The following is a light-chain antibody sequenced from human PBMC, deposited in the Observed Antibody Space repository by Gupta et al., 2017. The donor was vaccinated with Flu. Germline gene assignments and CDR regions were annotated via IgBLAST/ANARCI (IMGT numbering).Light chain of an antibody. V-gene: IGKV3-20*01. CDR3: QQYGDSPPTT. Sequence: IVLTQSPGTLSLSPRERATLSCRASQSITRNFLAWYQQKPGQSPRLLIHSASTRATGIPDRFSGSGYGTDFTLTINGREPEDFAVYYCQQYGDSPPTTFGQGTKVEIK. CDR1: QSITRNF. J-gene: IGKJ1*01. CDR2: SAS.